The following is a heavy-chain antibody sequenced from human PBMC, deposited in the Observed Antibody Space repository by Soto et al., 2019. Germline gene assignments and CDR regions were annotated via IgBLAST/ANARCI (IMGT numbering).Heavy chain of an antibody. V-gene: IGHV4-39*01. CDR1: GGSISSSSYY. CDR3: AKRVTMGRGVTYYYYYGMDV. CDR2: IYYSGST. J-gene: IGHJ6*02. D-gene: IGHD3-10*01. Sequence: SETLSLTCTVSGGSISSSSYYWGWIRQPPGKGREGIGSIYYSGSTYYNPSLKSRVTISVDTSKNQFSLKLSSVTAADTAVYYCAKRVTMGRGVTYYYYYGMDVWGQGTTVTVSS.